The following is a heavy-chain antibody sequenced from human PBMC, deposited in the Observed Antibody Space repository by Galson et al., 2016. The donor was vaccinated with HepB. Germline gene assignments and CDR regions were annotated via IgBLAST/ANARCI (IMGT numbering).Heavy chain of an antibody. CDR3: ARWGGSGFTF. V-gene: IGHV4-61*08. J-gene: IGHJ4*02. CDR1: GGTASSAGFS. Sequence: SETLSLTCSVSGGTASSAGFSWHWIRQPPGEGLEWIGYTSFSGITNYSPSLKSRLTISIDTSKNKFSLTLTPMTAADTATYYCARWGGSGFTFWGQGALVIVAS. CDR2: TSFSGIT. D-gene: IGHD3-16*01.